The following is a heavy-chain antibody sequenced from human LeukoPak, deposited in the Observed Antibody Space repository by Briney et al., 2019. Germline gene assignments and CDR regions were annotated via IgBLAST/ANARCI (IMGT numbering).Heavy chain of an antibody. CDR3: ARDRRLHYYDSSGPLGYDYHSMDV. D-gene: IGHD3-22*01. CDR1: GLIFGDCW. Sequence: GGSLRLSCVVSGLIFGDCWMSWVRQAPGKGLEWVANIKQDGSERYYVDSVKGRFTISRDNAKNSVYLQMNSLRADDTAVYYCARDRRLHYYDSSGPLGYDYHSMDVWSQGTTVTVSS. CDR2: IKQDGSER. J-gene: IGHJ6*02. V-gene: IGHV3-7*01.